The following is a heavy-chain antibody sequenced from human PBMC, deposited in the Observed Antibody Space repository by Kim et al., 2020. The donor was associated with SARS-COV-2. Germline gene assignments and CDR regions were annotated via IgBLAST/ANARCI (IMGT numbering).Heavy chain of an antibody. V-gene: IGHV1-18*01. CDR3: ARGFGSYYVRGFRVCDY. Sequence: ASVKVSCKASGYTFTSYGISWVRQAPGQGLEWMGWISAYNGNTNYAQKLQGRVTMTTDTSTSTAYMELRSLRSDDTAVYYCARGFGSYYVRGFRVCDYWGQGTLVTVSS. D-gene: IGHD1-26*01. CDR1: GYTFTSYG. J-gene: IGHJ4*02. CDR2: ISAYNGNT.